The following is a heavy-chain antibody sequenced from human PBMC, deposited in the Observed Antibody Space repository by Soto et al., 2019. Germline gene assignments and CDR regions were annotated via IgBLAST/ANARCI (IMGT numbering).Heavy chain of an antibody. CDR3: AREGLMVYAKYGMDV. J-gene: IGHJ6*02. CDR1: GYTFTGYY. Sequence: QVQLMQSGAEVKKPGASVKVSCKASGYTFTGYYMHWVRQAPGQGLEWMGWINPNSGGTNYAQKFQGWVTMTRDTYISTAYMELSRLRSDDTAVYYWAREGLMVYAKYGMDVWGQGTTVTVSS. V-gene: IGHV1-2*04. CDR2: INPNSGGT. D-gene: IGHD2-8*01.